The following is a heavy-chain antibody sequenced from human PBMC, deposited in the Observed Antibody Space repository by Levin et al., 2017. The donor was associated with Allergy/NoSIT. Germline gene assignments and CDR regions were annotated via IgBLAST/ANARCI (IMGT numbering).Heavy chain of an antibody. CDR1: GFTFSDHG. J-gene: IGHJ5*02. CDR2: IWYDGSKR. V-gene: IGHV3-33*01. D-gene: IGHD7-27*01. CDR3: VRDGDDSTWALDL. Sequence: GGSLRLSCAASGFTFSDHGMHWVRQAPGKGLEWVAVIWYDGSKRFYGDPVKGRFTISRDNSKTTLDLQMTSLRVEDTAVYYCVRDGDDSTWALDLWGKGTLVTVSS.